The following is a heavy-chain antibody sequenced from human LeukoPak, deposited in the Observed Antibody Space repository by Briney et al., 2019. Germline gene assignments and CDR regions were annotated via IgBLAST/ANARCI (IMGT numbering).Heavy chain of an antibody. CDR1: AYTCSDYY. CDR3: ARAAASSHFDH. J-gene: IGHJ4*02. Sequence: ASVKVSCKTSAYTCSDYYIHWVRQAPGQGLEWMAWMNANNGATDSSQRFQGRVTVTRDTSITTAYMELHSLRSDDTAVYYCARAAASSHFDHWGQGTLVTVSS. V-gene: IGHV1-2*02. CDR2: MNANNGAT. D-gene: IGHD2-2*01.